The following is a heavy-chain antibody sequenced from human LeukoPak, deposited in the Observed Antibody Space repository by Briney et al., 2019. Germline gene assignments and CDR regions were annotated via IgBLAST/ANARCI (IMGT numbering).Heavy chain of an antibody. Sequence: SVKVSCKSSGYAFTSYHIHWMRQAPGQGLEWMGGIIPIFGTANYAQKFQGRVTITADESTSTAYMELSSLRSEDTAVYYCARAYSSGWYYFDYWGQGTLVTVSS. V-gene: IGHV1-69*13. CDR3: ARAYSSGWYYFDY. J-gene: IGHJ4*02. D-gene: IGHD6-19*01. CDR2: IIPIFGTA. CDR1: GYAFTSYH.